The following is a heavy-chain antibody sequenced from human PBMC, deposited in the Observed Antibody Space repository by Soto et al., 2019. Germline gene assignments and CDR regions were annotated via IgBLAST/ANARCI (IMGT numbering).Heavy chain of an antibody. CDR1: GFTFSEYS. J-gene: IGHJ5*02. CDR3: VKVSTFYDILTGYYSTNFFDP. D-gene: IGHD3-9*01. V-gene: IGHV3-64D*06. Sequence: GSLRLSCSASGFTFSEYSMHWVRQAPGKGLQYVSTISSDGDITYYADSVKGRFTISRDNSKNTLYLQMNSLRPEDTAVYYCVKVSTFYDILTGYYSTNFFDPWGQGTLVTVSS. CDR2: ISSDGDIT.